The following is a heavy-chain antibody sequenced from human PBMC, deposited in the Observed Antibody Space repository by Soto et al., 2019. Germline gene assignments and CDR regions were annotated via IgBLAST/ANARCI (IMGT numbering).Heavy chain of an antibody. CDR2: IYYSGST. J-gene: IGHJ4*02. D-gene: IGHD6-19*01. CDR1: GGSISSSSYY. CDR3: ASLAAAPAVAGRLVGLDY. Sequence: SETLSLTCTVSGGSISSSSYYWGWIRQPPGKGLEWIGSIYYSGSTYYNPSLKSRVAISVDTSKNQFSLKLSSVTAADTAVYYCASLAAAPAVAGRLVGLDYWGQGTLVTVSS. V-gene: IGHV4-39*01.